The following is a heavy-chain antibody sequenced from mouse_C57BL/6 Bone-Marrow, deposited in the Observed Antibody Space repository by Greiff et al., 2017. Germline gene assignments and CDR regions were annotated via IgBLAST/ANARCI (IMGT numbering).Heavy chain of an antibody. Sequence: QVQLQQPGAELVMPGASVKLSCKASGYTFTSYWMHWVKQRPGQGLEWIGEIDPSDSYTNYNQKFKGKSTLTVAKSSSTAYMQLSSLTSEDSAVYYCARPYYYGSSCAMDYWGQGTSGTVAS. CDR3: ARPYYYGSSCAMDY. CDR1: GYTFTSYW. V-gene: IGHV1-69*01. CDR2: IDPSDSYT. D-gene: IGHD1-1*01. J-gene: IGHJ4*01.